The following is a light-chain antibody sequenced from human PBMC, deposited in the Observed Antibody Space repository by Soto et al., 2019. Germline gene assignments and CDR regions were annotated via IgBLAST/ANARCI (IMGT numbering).Light chain of an antibody. CDR1: QSVNSN. Sequence: EIVMTQSPATLSVSPGERATLFCRASQSVNSNLAWYQQKPGQAPRLLIYGASTRATGVPARFSGSASGTEFTLTISSLQSVDFAIYYCQQYSKWPLTFGGGTKVEIK. CDR2: GAS. V-gene: IGKV3-15*01. J-gene: IGKJ4*01. CDR3: QQYSKWPLT.